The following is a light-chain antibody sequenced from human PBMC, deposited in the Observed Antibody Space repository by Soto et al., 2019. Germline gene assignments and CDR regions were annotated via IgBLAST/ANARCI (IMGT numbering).Light chain of an antibody. J-gene: IGKJ1*01. Sequence: GLTQSPATLSLSPGERATLSCRASQNVSPTYLAWYQQKPGQAPRLLIYGASTRATGVPDRFSGSGSGTDFTLVISRLEPEDFALYYCQPYDKSPMWTFGQGTKVE. CDR3: QPYDKSPMWT. CDR1: QNVSPTY. V-gene: IGKV3-20*01. CDR2: GAS.